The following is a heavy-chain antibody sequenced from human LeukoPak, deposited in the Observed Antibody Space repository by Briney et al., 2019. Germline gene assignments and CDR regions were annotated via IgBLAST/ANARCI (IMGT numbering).Heavy chain of an antibody. CDR1: EFTFSSYD. CDR3: ARVKMPGIQAAGRLHYFDS. D-gene: IGHD6-13*01. Sequence: GGSLRLSCAASEFTFSSYDMHWVRQVTGKGLEWVSTIDAAGNTWYPDSVKGRFTISRENAKNSLNLQMNSLRVGDTAVYYCARVKMPGIQAAGRLHYFDSWGQGTLVTVSS. J-gene: IGHJ4*02. CDR2: IDAAGNT. V-gene: IGHV3-13*01.